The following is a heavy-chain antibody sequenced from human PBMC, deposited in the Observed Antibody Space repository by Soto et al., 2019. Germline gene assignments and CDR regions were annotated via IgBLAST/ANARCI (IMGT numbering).Heavy chain of an antibody. CDR2: IWYDGSSK. D-gene: IGHD1-7*01. Sequence: GGSLRLSCAASGFTFSSYGMHWVRQAPGKGLEWVAVIWYDGSSKYYADSVKGRFTISRDNSKNTLYLQMNSLRAEDTAVYYCASNPTAPNSYYYYGMDAWGKGTTVTVSS. J-gene: IGHJ6*04. CDR3: ASNPTAPNSYYYYGMDA. CDR1: GFTFSSYG. V-gene: IGHV3-30*02.